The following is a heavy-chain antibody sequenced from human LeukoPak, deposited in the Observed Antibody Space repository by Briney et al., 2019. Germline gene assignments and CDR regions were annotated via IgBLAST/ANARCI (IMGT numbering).Heavy chain of an antibody. CDR2: IWYDGSNK. Sequence: PGGSLRLSCAASGFTFSAYHIHWVRQAPGKGLEWVAVIWYDGSNKDYADSVKGRFTISRDNSKNTLYLQMNSLRAEDTAVYYCARDRSGFYSVDYWGQGTLVTVSS. J-gene: IGHJ4*02. CDR3: ARDRSGFYSVDY. CDR1: GFTFSAYH. D-gene: IGHD5-12*01. V-gene: IGHV3-33*01.